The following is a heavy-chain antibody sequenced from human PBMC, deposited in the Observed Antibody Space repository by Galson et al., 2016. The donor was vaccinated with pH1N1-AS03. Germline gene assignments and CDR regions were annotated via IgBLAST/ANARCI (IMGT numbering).Heavy chain of an antibody. CDR1: GYTFSTYG. J-gene: IGHJ6*02. CDR2: ISGYDDDT. Sequence: SVKVSCKASGYTFSTYGVSWVRQAPGQGLEWMGWISGYDDDTNYAQNVAGRVTMTTDKSTSTVYTELRSLRSDDTAVYYCARSQYPGTPRGGLDVWGQGTTVTVSS. CDR3: ARSQYPGTPRGGLDV. D-gene: IGHD2-15*01. V-gene: IGHV1-18*04.